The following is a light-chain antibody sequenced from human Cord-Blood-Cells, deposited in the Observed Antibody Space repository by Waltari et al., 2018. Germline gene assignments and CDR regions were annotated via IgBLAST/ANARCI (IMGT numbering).Light chain of an antibody. CDR1: SSNIRCNH. J-gene: IGLJ3*02. CDR2: RNN. Sequence: QSVLTQPPSAPGTPGQRVTIPCSGSSSNIRCNHVYWYQQLPGTAPKLLIYRNNQRPSGVPDRFSGSKSGTSASLAISGLRSEDEADYYCAAWDDSLSGWVFGGGTKLTVL. V-gene: IGLV1-47*01. CDR3: AAWDDSLSGWV.